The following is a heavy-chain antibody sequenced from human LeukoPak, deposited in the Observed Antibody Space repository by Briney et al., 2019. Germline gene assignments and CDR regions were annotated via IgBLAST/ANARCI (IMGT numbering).Heavy chain of an antibody. Sequence: SETLSLTCTVSGGSISSYYWSWIRQPPGKGLEWIGYIYYSGSTNYNPSLKSRVTISVDTSKNQFSLNLTSVTAADTAVYYCAAETFGGKPLYFFDYWGQGILVTVSS. CDR2: IYYSGST. CDR1: GGSISSYY. V-gene: IGHV4-59*01. J-gene: IGHJ4*02. D-gene: IGHD4-23*01. CDR3: AAETFGGKPLYFFDY.